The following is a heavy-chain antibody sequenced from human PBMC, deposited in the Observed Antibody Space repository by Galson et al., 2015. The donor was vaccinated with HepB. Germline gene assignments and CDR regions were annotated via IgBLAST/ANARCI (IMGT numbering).Heavy chain of an antibody. V-gene: IGHV3-74*01. D-gene: IGHD5-18*01. CDR3: ARPGVVGYYYFDD. CDR2: INSDGSSI. Sequence: SLRLSCAASGFTFRSYWMHWVRQAPGKGLVWVSRINSDGSSISYADSVKGRFTISRDNAKNTLYLQMNSLRAEDTAVYYCARPGVVGYYYFDDWGQGTLVTVSS. CDR1: GFTFRSYW. J-gene: IGHJ4*02.